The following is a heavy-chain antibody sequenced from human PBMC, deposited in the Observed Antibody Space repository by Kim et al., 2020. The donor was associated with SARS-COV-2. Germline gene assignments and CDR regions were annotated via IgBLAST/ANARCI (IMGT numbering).Heavy chain of an antibody. CDR1: GFTVASNH. CDR2: LCSGGTT. J-gene: IGHJ4*02. Sequence: GGSLRLSCTPSGFTVASNHMAWVRQAPGKGLEWVSVLCSGGTTNYADSVKGRFTISRDFSEHILYLPMDDLRVEATALYYCATAQKGDGYSHFYYWGQ. CDR3: ATAQKGDGYSHFYY. V-gene: IGHV3-53*01. D-gene: IGHD4-4*01.